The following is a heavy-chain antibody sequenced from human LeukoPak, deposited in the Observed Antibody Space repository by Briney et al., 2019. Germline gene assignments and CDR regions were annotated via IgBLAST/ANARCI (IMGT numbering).Heavy chain of an antibody. CDR2: IYYSGST. Sequence: PSETLSLTCTVSGGSMSSYYWTWIRQPPGKGLEWIGYIYYSGSTHYNPSLKSRVTISVDTSKSQFSLKPSSVTAADTAVYYCARPNTYDVGNNAFDIWGQGTMVTVSS. D-gene: IGHD2/OR15-2a*01. J-gene: IGHJ3*02. CDR1: GGSMSSYY. V-gene: IGHV4-59*01. CDR3: ARPNTYDVGNNAFDI.